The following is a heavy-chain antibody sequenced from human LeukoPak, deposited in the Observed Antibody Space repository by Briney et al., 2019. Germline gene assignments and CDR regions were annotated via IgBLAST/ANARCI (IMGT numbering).Heavy chain of an antibody. V-gene: IGHV3-23*01. CDR2: ISGSGGST. CDR3: ARVGWSPDYFDY. J-gene: IGHJ4*02. D-gene: IGHD2-2*03. CDR1: GFTFSNNA. Sequence: GGSLRLSCAASGFTFSNNAMSWVRQAPGKGLEWVSVISGSGGSTYYADSVKGRFTISRDNSKNTVYLQMNSLRAEDTAVYYCARVGWSPDYFDYWGQGTLVTVSS.